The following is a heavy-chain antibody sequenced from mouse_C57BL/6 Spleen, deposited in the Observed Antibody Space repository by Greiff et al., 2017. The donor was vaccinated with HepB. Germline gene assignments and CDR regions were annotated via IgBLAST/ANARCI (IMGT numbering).Heavy chain of an antibody. D-gene: IGHD3-3*01. CDR1: GYTFTSYW. CDR2: IDPADSYT. CDR3: ARGDPFAY. V-gene: IGHV1-69*01. J-gene: IGHJ3*01. Sequence: QVQLQQPGAELVMPGASVKLSCKASGYTFTSYWMHWVKQRPGQGLEWIGEIDPADSYTNYNQKFKGKSTLTVDKSSSTAYMQLSSLTSEDSPVYYCARGDPFAYWGQGTLVTVSA.